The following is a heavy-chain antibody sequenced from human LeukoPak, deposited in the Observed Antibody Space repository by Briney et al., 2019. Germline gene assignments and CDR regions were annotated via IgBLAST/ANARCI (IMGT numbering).Heavy chain of an antibody. J-gene: IGHJ3*02. Sequence: AAVKVSCKDSGGTFSSYAISWVRQAPGQGLEWMGGVITIFGTANYAQKFQGRVTITTDESTSTAYMELSSLRSEDTAVYYCARAYPVLEWPHHDAFDIWGQGTMVTVSS. D-gene: IGHD3-3*01. CDR1: GGTFSSYA. CDR3: ARAYPVLEWPHHDAFDI. V-gene: IGHV1-69*05. CDR2: VITIFGTA.